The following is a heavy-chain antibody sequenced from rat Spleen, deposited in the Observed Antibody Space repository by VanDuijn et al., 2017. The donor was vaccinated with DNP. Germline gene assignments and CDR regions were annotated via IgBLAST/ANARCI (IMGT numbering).Heavy chain of an antibody. CDR2: INSAGST. J-gene: IGHJ4*01. V-gene: IGHV3-3*01. Sequence: EVQLQESGPGLVKPSQSLSLTCSVTGYSITSSYRWNWIRKFPGNKLEWMGDINSAGSTNYNPSLKSRISITRDTSKNQFFLQVNSVTTEDTATYYCARSRGAMDAWGQGTSVTVSS. CDR3: ARSRGAMDA. CDR1: GYSITSSYR. D-gene: IGHD1-11*01.